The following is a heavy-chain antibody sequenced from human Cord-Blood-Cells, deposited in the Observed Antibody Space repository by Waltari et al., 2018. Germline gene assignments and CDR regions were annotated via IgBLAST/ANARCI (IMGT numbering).Heavy chain of an antibody. D-gene: IGHD5-12*01. CDR1: GGSISSYY. CDR2: IYTSGST. J-gene: IGHJ6*02. V-gene: IGHV4-4*07. CDR3: ARDSVVATRRRYYYYYGMDV. Sequence: QVQLQESGPGLVKPSETLSLPCTVSGGSISSYYWSWIRQPAGRGLEWIGRIYTSGSTNYNPSLKSRVTMSVDTSKNQFSLKLSSVTAADTAVYYCARDSVVATRRRYYYYYGMDVWGQGTTVTVSS.